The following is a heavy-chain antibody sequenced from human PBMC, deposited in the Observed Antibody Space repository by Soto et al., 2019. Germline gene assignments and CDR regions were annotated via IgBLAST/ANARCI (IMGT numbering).Heavy chain of an antibody. Sequence: ASVKVSCKASGYTFTSYGISWVRQAPGQGLEWMGWISAYNGNTNYAQKVQGRVTMTTDTSTSTAYMELRSLRSDDTAVYYCARGGGSSGYSYGYYSSYYYYGMDVWGQGTTVTVSS. J-gene: IGHJ6*02. CDR2: ISAYNGNT. CDR1: GYTFTSYG. CDR3: ARGGGSSGYSYGYYSSYYYYGMDV. D-gene: IGHD5-18*01. V-gene: IGHV1-18*01.